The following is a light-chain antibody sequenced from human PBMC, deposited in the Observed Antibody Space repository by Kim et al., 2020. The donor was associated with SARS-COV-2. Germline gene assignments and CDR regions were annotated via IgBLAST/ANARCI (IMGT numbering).Light chain of an antibody. V-gene: IGKV3-15*01. J-gene: IGKJ4*01. CDR1: QSVSSN. Sequence: MVMTQSPATLSVFPGERATLSCRAGQSVSSNLAWYQQKPGQSPRLLIYGAFIRASGIPARFSGSGSGTEFTLTISSLQSEDFAIYYCQQYHNWPTFGGGTKVDIK. CDR3: QQYHNWPT. CDR2: GAF.